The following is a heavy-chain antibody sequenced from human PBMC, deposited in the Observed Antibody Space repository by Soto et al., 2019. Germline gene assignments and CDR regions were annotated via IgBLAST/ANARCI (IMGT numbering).Heavy chain of an antibody. CDR1: GFTFSSYA. Sequence: EVQLLESGGGLVQPGGSLRLSCAASGFTFSSYAMSWVRQAPGKGLEWVSAISGSGGSTYYADSVKGRLTISSDNSKNTLYLQMKSLRAEDTAVYYCAKGPYYYDSSCPLGGMVGWGQGTTVTVS. V-gene: IGHV3-23*01. CDR2: ISGSGGST. D-gene: IGHD3-22*01. CDR3: AKGPYYYDSSCPLGGMVG. J-gene: IGHJ6*02.